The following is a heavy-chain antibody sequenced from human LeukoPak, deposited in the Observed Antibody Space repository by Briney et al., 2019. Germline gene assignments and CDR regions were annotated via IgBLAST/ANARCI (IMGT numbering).Heavy chain of an antibody. J-gene: IGHJ4*02. D-gene: IGHD3-22*01. CDR3: AKSLWANYYDSSGYYFSFGY. CDR1: GFTFSSYA. CDR2: ISGIVGST. V-gene: IGHV3-23*01. Sequence: GGSLRLSCAASGFTFSSYAMSWVRQAPRKGLEWVSTISGIVGSTYYADSVKGRFTISRDNSKNTLYLQMNSLRAEDTAVYYCAKSLWANYYDSSGYYFSFGYWGQGTLVTVSS.